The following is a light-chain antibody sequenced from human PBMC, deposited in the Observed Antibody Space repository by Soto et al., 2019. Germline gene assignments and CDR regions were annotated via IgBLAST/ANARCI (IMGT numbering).Light chain of an antibody. V-gene: IGKV3-20*01. Sequence: EIVLTQSPRTLSLSPGTRATLSCSASQSVSSSYLAWYQQKPGQAPRLLIYGASSRATGIPDRFSGSGSGTDFTLTISRLEPEDFAVYYCQQYGSSPLTFGGGTKVDIK. CDR2: GAS. CDR3: QQYGSSPLT. J-gene: IGKJ4*01. CDR1: QSVSSSY.